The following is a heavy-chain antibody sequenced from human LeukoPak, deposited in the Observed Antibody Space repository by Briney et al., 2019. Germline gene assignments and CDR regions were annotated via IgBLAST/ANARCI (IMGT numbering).Heavy chain of an antibody. Sequence: GGSLGLSCAASGLTVSSNYMSWVRQAPGKGLEWVSVIYRSGSTYYADSVKGRFTISRDDSKNTLYLQMNSLRAEGTAVYYCARTRDGDSYIGAFDIWGQGTMVTVSS. CDR1: GLTVSSNY. D-gene: IGHD4-17*01. CDR2: IYRSGST. J-gene: IGHJ3*02. V-gene: IGHV3-53*01. CDR3: ARTRDGDSYIGAFDI.